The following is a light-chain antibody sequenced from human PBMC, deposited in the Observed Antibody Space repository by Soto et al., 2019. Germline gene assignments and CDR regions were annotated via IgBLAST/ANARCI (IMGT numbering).Light chain of an antibody. V-gene: IGKV3-15*01. CDR3: QQYNFWPET. CDR1: QSVSGN. CDR2: GVS. J-gene: IGKJ1*01. Sequence: EIVMAQSPVTLSVSPGGRATLSSRASQSVSGNLAWYQQKPGQAPRLLIYGVSARATGIPAGFSGSGFGTEFTLTISSLQSEDFALYYCQQYNFWPETFGQGTKVDI.